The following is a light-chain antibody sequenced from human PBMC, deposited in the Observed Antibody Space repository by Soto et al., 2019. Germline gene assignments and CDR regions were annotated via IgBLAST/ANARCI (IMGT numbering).Light chain of an antibody. Sequence: EIVMTQSPATLSVSPGERATLSCRASQTVGSNLAWYQQKPGQAPRLLIYAASTRATGVPARFSGSESGTEFTLTISSLQSEDFAVYYCQQYHKWPPLTFGGGTKVEIK. J-gene: IGKJ4*01. CDR1: QTVGSN. V-gene: IGKV3-15*01. CDR2: AAS. CDR3: QQYHKWPPLT.